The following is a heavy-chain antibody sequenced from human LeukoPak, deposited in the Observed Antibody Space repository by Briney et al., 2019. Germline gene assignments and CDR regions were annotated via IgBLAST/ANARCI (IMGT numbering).Heavy chain of an antibody. Sequence: GGSLRLSCAASGFTLSSYWMSWVRQAPGKGLEWVANIKQDGSEKYYVDSVKGRFTISRDNAKNSLYLQMNSLRAEDTAVYYCASGYSSLVYWGQGTLVTVSS. V-gene: IGHV3-7*01. CDR3: ASGYSSLVY. D-gene: IGHD5-18*01. J-gene: IGHJ4*02. CDR2: IKQDGSEK. CDR1: GFTLSSYW.